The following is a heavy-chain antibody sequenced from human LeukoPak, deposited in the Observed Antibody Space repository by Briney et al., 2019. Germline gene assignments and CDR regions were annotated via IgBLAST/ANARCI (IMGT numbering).Heavy chain of an antibody. V-gene: IGHV4-30-4*01. J-gene: IGHJ4*02. Sequence: PSETLSLTRTVSGGSISSGDYYWSWLRQPPGTGLEGIGYIYYSGSTYYNPSLKSRVTISVDTSKNQFSLKLSSVTAADTAVYYCARLPYYDSSGYYSPFDYWGQGTLVTVSS. CDR2: IYYSGST. CDR1: GGSISSGDYY. CDR3: ARLPYYDSSGYYSPFDY. D-gene: IGHD3-22*01.